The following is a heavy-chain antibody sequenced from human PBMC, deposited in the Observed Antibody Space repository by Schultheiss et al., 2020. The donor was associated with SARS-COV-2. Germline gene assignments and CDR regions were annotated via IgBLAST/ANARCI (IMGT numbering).Heavy chain of an antibody. CDR1: GFTFSSYE. J-gene: IGHJ4*02. CDR3: ARVLRLAIDY. D-gene: IGHD6-19*01. CDR2: IWYDGSNK. Sequence: GGSLRLSCAASGFTFSSYEMNWVRQAPGKGLEWVAIIWYDGSNKYYADSVKGRFTISRDDSKNTVYLEMNSLRGEDTAVYYCARVLRLAIDYWGQGTLVTVSS. V-gene: IGHV3-33*08.